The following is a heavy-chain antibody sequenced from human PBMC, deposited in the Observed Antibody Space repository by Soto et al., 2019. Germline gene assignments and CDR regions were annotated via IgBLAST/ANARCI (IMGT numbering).Heavy chain of an antibody. Sequence: SETLSLTCTLSCGSMFSYYWSCIRHPAGKGLEWIARIYGSGGTNYNPSLKSRVTMSLDTSKNKFSLRLTSVTAADTAVYYCAREGASSYASRHFDNWGPGTLVTVSS. D-gene: IGHD3-16*01. V-gene: IGHV4-4*07. CDR1: CGSMFSYY. J-gene: IGHJ4*02. CDR3: AREGASSYASRHFDN. CDR2: IYGSGGT.